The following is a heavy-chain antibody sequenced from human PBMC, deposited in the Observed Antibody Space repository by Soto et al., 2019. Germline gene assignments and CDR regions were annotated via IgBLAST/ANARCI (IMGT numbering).Heavy chain of an antibody. CDR2: IRSKAYGGTT. V-gene: IGHV3-49*03. CDR3: TRIVVVPAAPSEDYYYYYGMDV. Sequence: GGSQRLSCPASGFTCGDYARSWFRQAPGKGLEWVGFIRSKAYGGTTEYAASVKGRFTISRDDSKSIAYLQMNSLKTEDTAVYYCTRIVVVPAAPSEDYYYYYGMDVWGQGTTVTVSS. J-gene: IGHJ6*02. CDR1: GFTCGDYA. D-gene: IGHD2-2*01.